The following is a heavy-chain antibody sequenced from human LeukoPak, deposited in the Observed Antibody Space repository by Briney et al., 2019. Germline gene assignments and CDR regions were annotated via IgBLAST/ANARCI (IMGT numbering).Heavy chain of an antibody. V-gene: IGHV3-23*01. Sequence: PGGSLRLSCVPSGFSFNNYAMSWVRQAPGKGLEWVSSISGSGGSTHYVDSVKGRFTISRDKTKNTLYLQMNSLRAEDTAVYYCAKSSYYDASGYYREYYFDSWGQGTLVTVSS. CDR2: ISGSGGST. D-gene: IGHD3-22*01. J-gene: IGHJ4*02. CDR1: GFSFNNYA. CDR3: AKSSYYDASGYYREYYFDS.